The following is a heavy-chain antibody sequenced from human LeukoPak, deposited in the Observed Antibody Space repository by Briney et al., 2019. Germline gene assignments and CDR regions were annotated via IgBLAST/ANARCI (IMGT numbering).Heavy chain of an antibody. Sequence: PSETLSLTCTVSGGSISSSSYYWGWIRQPPGKGLEWIGEINHSGSTNYNPSLKSRVTISVDTSKNQFSLKLSSVTAADTAVYYCARRASTVTRQYYYFDYWGQGTLVTVSS. CDR1: GGSISSSSYY. CDR3: ARRASTVTRQYYYFDY. J-gene: IGHJ4*02. V-gene: IGHV4-39*07. CDR2: INHSGST. D-gene: IGHD4-17*01.